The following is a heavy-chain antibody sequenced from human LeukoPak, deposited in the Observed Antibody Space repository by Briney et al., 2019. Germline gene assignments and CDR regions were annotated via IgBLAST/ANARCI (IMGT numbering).Heavy chain of an antibody. CDR1: XW. CDR3: ARVHLHTYYYDSSGAGGFDY. J-gene: IGHJ4*02. CDR2: IYXGXXXT. D-gene: IGHD3-22*01. V-gene: IGHV5-51*01. Sequence: XWIXGXRXXXXXXXEXMXXIYXGXXXTTYSPSFQGQVPISADKSISTAYLQWSSLKASDTAMYYCARVHLHTYYYDSSGAGGFDYWGQGTLVTVSS.